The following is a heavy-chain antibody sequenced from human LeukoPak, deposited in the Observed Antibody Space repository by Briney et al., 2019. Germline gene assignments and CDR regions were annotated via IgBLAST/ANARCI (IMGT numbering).Heavy chain of an antibody. Sequence: PGGSLRLSCAASGFTFSSYAMHWVRQAPGKGLEWVAVISYDGSNKYYADSVKGRFTISRDNSKNTLYLQMNSLRAEDTAVYYCAGIAVAGNDYWGQGTLVTVSS. CDR2: ISYDGSNK. J-gene: IGHJ4*02. V-gene: IGHV3-30*04. CDR1: GFTFSSYA. D-gene: IGHD6-19*01. CDR3: AGIAVAGNDY.